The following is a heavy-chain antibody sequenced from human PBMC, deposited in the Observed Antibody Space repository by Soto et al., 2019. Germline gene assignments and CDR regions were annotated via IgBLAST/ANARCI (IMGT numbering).Heavy chain of an antibody. CDR2: IYHSGST. V-gene: IGHV4-30-2*01. CDR1: GGSISSGGYS. J-gene: IGHJ4*02. CDR3: ASRRPYSSRWVLDY. D-gene: IGHD6-13*01. Sequence: QLQLQESGSGLVKPSQTLSLTCAVSGGSISSGGYSWSWIRQPPGKGLEWIGYIYHSGSTYYNPSLKSRVTISVDRSKNQVSLKLSSVTAADTAVYYCASRRPYSSRWVLDYWGQGTLVTVSS.